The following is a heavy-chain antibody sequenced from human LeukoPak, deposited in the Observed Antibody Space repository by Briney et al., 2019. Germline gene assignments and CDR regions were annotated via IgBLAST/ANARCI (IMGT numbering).Heavy chain of an antibody. CDR1: GGSISSYY. V-gene: IGHV4-4*07. J-gene: IGHJ6*02. Sequence: SETLSLTCTVSGGSISSYYWSWIRQPAGKGLEWIGRIYTSGSTNYNPSLKSRVTMSVDTSKNQFSLKLSSVTAADTAVYYCARDSVVVPAAEKGYYYYGMDVWGQGTTVSVSS. CDR3: ARDSVVVPAAEKGYYYYGMDV. D-gene: IGHD2-2*01. CDR2: IYTSGST.